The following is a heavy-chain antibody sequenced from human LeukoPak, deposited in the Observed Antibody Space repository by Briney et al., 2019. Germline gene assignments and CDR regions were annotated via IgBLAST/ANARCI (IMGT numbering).Heavy chain of an antibody. Sequence: GASVKVSCKTSGYTFTGYFLNWVRQAPGQGLEWMGRINPNSGGTNCGQKFQDRVTLTRDTSIATAYMELSSLTSDDTAVYHCARVDAASLAVHYWGQGTLVTVSS. J-gene: IGHJ4*02. CDR1: GYTFTGYF. D-gene: IGHD6-13*01. CDR2: INPNSGGT. V-gene: IGHV1-2*02. CDR3: ARVDAASLAVHY.